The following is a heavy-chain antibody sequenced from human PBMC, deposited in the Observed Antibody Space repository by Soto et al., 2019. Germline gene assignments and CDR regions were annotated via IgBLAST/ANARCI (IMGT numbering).Heavy chain of an antibody. V-gene: IGHV1-69*13. J-gene: IGHJ5*02. Sequence: ASVKVSCKASGGTFSSYAISWVRQAPGQGLEWMGGIIPIFGTANYAQKFQGRVTITADESTSTAYMELSSLRSEDTAVYYCARDFNYDILTGSGWFDPWGQGTLVTVSS. CDR1: GGTFSSYA. D-gene: IGHD3-9*01. CDR2: IIPIFGTA. CDR3: ARDFNYDILTGSGWFDP.